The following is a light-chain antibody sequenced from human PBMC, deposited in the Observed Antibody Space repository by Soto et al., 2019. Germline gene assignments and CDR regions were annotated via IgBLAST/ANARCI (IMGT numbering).Light chain of an antibody. CDR2: GAS. Sequence: EIVLTQSPGTLSLSPGERATLSCRASQSVTSSYLAWYQLKPGQAPRLLIYGASSRATGIPDRFSGSGSGTDFTLTINRLDPEDFAVYFCQQYGSSPRTFGQGTKVDIK. J-gene: IGKJ1*01. V-gene: IGKV3-20*01. CDR3: QQYGSSPRT. CDR1: QSVTSSY.